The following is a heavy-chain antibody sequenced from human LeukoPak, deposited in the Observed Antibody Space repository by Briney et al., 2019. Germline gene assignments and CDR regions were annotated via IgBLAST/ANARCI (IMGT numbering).Heavy chain of an antibody. J-gene: IGHJ5*02. V-gene: IGHV4-61*01. D-gene: IGHD6-6*01. CDR2: IYYSGST. CDR3: ARGSFVHGSSSSDWPWFDP. CDR1: GGSVSSGSYY. Sequence: SETLSLTCTVSGGSVSSGSYYWSWIRQPPGKGLEWIGYIYYSGSTNYNPSLKSRVTISVDTSKNQFSLKLSSVTAADTAVYYCARGSFVHGSSSSDWPWFDPWGQGTLVTVSS.